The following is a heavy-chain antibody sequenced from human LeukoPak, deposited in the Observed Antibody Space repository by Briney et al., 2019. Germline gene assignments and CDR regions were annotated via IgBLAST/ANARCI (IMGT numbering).Heavy chain of an antibody. D-gene: IGHD4-23*01. CDR3: AKSPTVDAAIDI. Sequence: GGSLRLPCAASGFTFSSYAMNWVRQAPGKGLEWVSGIGYTGDSTFYADSVKGRFTVSRDSSKNTLFLHMNSLRAEDTALYYCAKSPTVDAAIDIWGQGTMVTVSS. CDR1: GFTFSSYA. CDR2: IGYTGDST. V-gene: IGHV3-23*01. J-gene: IGHJ3*02.